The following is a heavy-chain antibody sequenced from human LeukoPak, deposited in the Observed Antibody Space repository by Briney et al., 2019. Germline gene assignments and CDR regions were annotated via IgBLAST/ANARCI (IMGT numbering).Heavy chain of an antibody. V-gene: IGHV3-21*01. J-gene: IGHJ4*02. CDR2: ISSSSSYI. CDR1: GFTFSSYS. D-gene: IGHD1-26*01. CDR3: ARGYVGATTAYYFDY. Sequence: GGSLRLSCAASGFTFSSYSMNWVRQAPGKGLEWVSSISSSSSYIYYADSVKGRFTISRDNAKNSLYLRMNSLRAEDTAVYYCARGYVGATTAYYFDYWGQGTLVTVSS.